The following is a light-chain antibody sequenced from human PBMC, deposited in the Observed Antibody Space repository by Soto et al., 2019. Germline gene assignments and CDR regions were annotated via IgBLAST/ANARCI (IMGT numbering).Light chain of an antibody. CDR1: QSVSSSY. CDR2: GAS. Sequence: EIVLTQSPGTLSLSPGERATLSCRASQSVSSSYLAWYQQKPGQAPRLLIYGASSRANGIPNRFSGSGSGTDFTLTISRLEPEDFAVYYCQKYGSSPQTFGQGTKVEIK. V-gene: IGKV3-20*01. CDR3: QKYGSSPQT. J-gene: IGKJ1*01.